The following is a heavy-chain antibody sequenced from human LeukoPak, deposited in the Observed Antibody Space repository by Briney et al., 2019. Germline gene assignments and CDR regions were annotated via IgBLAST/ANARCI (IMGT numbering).Heavy chain of an antibody. J-gene: IGHJ4*02. D-gene: IGHD2-2*01. V-gene: IGHV3-53*01. CDR1: GFTVSTNY. Sequence: GGSLRLSCAASGFTVSTNYMSWVRQAPGKGLEWVSVIYSGGSTYYADSVKGRFTISRDNAKNSLYLQMSSLRAEDTAVYYCASEYQQPLDYWGQGALVTVSS. CDR2: IYSGGST. CDR3: ASEYQQPLDY.